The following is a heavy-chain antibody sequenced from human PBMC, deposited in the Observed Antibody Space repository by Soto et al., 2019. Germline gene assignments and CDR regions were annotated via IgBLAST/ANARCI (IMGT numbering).Heavy chain of an antibody. J-gene: IGHJ4*02. CDR3: AKTSSASGRECPGH. V-gene: IGHV3-23*01. Sequence: DVKLLESGGGLAKPGGSLRLSCEASGFTFSSYGMTWVRQAPGKGLEWVSAISGSGGSTFYADSLGGRFTISRDNSKNILYLEMKSLRAGDTAMYCCAKTSSASGRECPGHWGQGAQVTVSS. CDR1: GFTFSSYG. CDR2: ISGSGGST. D-gene: IGHD6-6*01.